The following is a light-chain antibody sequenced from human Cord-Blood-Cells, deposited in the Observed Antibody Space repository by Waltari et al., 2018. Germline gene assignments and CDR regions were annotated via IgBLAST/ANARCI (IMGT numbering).Light chain of an antibody. CDR2: GAS. J-gene: IGKJ2*01. V-gene: IGKV3-20*01. CDR1: QSVSRSY. Sequence: EIVLTQSTGTLSLSPGERATLSCRASQSVSRSYLAWYQQKPGQAPRLLIYGASSRATGIPDRFSGSGSGTDFTLTISRLEPEDFAVYYCQQYGSSPYTFGQGTKLEIK. CDR3: QQYGSSPYT.